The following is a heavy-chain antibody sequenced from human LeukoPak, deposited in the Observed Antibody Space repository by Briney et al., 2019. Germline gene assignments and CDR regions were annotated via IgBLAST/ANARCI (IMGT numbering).Heavy chain of an antibody. CDR3: AREVGGDFDALDY. J-gene: IGHJ4*02. CDR1: GGSISSGNW. CDR2: IFHSGST. Sequence: PSGTLSLTCAVSGGSISSGNWWSWVRPPPGKGLQWIGEIFHSGSTNYNPSLKRRVTISVDNSKNQLSLTLTSVTAADTAVYYCAREVGGDFDALDYWGQGTLVTVSS. V-gene: IGHV4-4*02. D-gene: IGHD4-17*01.